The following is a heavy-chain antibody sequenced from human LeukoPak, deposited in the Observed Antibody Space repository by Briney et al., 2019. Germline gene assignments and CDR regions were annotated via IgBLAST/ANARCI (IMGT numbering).Heavy chain of an antibody. CDR2: ISAYNGNT. Sequence: ASVKVSCKASGYTFTSYGISWVRQAPGQGLEWMGWISAYNGNTNYAQKLQGRVTMTTDTSTSTAYMELRSLRSDDTAVYYCARDIGFLGYSYGRRHFDYWGQGALVTVSS. CDR3: ARDIGFLGYSYGRRHFDY. CDR1: GYTFTSYG. J-gene: IGHJ4*02. D-gene: IGHD5-18*01. V-gene: IGHV1-18*01.